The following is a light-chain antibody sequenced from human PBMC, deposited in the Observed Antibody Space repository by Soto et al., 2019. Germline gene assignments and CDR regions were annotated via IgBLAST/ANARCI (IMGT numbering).Light chain of an antibody. CDR1: QSVRRNS. J-gene: IGKJ5*01. Sequence: TLLTQSPGTLSLSPGQRAALSCRASQSVRRNSVAWYQQKPGQPPRLLIYDASTRATGIPDRFSGSGSETAFTLTITILETDYFAVYYCQQYGGASITFGQGTRVEIK. V-gene: IGKV3-20*01. CDR2: DAS. CDR3: QQYGGASIT.